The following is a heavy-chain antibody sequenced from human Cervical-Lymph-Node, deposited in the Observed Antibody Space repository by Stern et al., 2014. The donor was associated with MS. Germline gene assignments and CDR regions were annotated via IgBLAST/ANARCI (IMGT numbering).Heavy chain of an antibody. CDR1: GDTFSSHG. CDR3: AREGRDVYNFDY. Sequence: VQLVESGAEVKNPGSSVKVSCKVSGDTFSSHGISWVRQAPGQGLEWMGGTIPVMTKPKYAQKVEGRVTIIADEFTSTVYMELSSLKSNDTAVYFCAREGRDVYNFDYWGQGTLVSVSP. D-gene: IGHD5-24*01. J-gene: IGHJ4*02. CDR2: TIPVMTKP. V-gene: IGHV1-69*01.